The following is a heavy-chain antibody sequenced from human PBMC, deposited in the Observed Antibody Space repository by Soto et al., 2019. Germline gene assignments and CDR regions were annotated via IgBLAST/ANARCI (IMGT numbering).Heavy chain of an antibody. Sequence: EVHLAESGGGLVQPGGSLRLSCVASGFTFANYWMTWVRQAPGREPERVANINNDGSETFYVDSVKGRFIISRDNTKNSLYLQMNSLRAEDTAVFYCTRDRGWQTFDYWGQGTLVPVSS. CDR1: GFTFANYW. V-gene: IGHV3-7*03. J-gene: IGHJ4*02. D-gene: IGHD3-10*01. CDR3: TRDRGWQTFDY. CDR2: INNDGSET.